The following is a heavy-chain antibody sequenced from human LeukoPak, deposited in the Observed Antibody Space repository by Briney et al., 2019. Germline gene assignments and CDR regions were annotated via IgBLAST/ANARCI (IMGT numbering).Heavy chain of an antibody. V-gene: IGHV1-69*04. CDR1: GGTFSSYA. CDR3: ARDEGYCSGGSRYRAGYWFDP. J-gene: IGHJ5*02. D-gene: IGHD2-15*01. Sequence: SVKVSCKASGGTFSSYAISWVRQAPGQGLEWMGRIIPILGIANYAQKFQGRVTITADKSASTAYMELSSLRSEDTAVYYCARDEGYCSGGSRYRAGYWFDPWGQGTLVTVSS. CDR2: IIPILGIA.